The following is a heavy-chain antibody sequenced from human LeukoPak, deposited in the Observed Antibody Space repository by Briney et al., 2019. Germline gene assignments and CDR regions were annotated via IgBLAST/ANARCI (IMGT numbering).Heavy chain of an antibody. J-gene: IGHJ4*02. D-gene: IGHD1-26*01. CDR1: GASISSSNYY. CDR3: ARPHIGGSTRTNFDG. Sequence: SETLSLTCTVSGASISSSNYYWGWIRQPPGKGLEWIASIYYSGSTSYNPSLKSRVTISVDTSKNQFSLKVSSVTAADTAVYYCARPHIGGSTRTNFDGWGQGPLVPVS. CDR2: IYYSGST. V-gene: IGHV4-39*01.